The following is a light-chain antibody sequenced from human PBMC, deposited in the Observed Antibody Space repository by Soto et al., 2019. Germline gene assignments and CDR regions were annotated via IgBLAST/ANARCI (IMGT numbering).Light chain of an antibody. CDR3: SSYTSSSTPVV. CDR1: SSDVGGYNY. Sequence: QSALTQPASVSGSPGQSITISCTGTSSDVGGYNYVSWYQQHPGKAPKLMIYEVSNRPSGVSNRFSGSKSGNTASLTIAGLQAEYEDDYYCSSYTSSSTPVVFGGGTKVTVL. J-gene: IGLJ2*01. CDR2: EVS. V-gene: IGLV2-14*01.